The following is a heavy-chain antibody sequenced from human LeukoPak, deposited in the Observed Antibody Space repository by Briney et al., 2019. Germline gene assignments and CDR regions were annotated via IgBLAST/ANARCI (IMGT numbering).Heavy chain of an antibody. CDR2: ISSSGSLM. CDR1: GFTFSDYY. Sequence: GESLKLSCAASGFTFSDYYMNWIRQAPGKGLEWVSYISSSGSLMYADSVKGRFTISRDNAKNSLYLQMNSLRAEDTAVYYCAKEGTASKPSDLDHWGQGILVTVSS. V-gene: IGHV3-11*04. D-gene: IGHD1/OR15-1a*01. CDR3: AKEGTASKPSDLDH. J-gene: IGHJ4*02.